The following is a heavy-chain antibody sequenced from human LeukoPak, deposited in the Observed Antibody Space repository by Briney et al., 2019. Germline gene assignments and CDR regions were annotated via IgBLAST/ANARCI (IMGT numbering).Heavy chain of an antibody. Sequence: ASVKVSCKASGYTFPSYFMHRVRQAPGQGLEWMGIINPTGGSTTYAQKFQGRVTMTRDTSTSTVYMELSSLRSDDTAVYYCARTAARRFDYWGQGTLVTVSS. J-gene: IGHJ4*02. V-gene: IGHV1-46*01. CDR1: GYTFPSYF. CDR3: ARTAARRFDY. D-gene: IGHD6-6*01. CDR2: INPTGGST.